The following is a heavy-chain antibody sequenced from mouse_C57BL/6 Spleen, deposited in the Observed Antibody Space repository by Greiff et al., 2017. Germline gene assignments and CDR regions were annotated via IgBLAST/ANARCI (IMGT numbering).Heavy chain of an antibody. CDR1: GFTFTDYY. V-gene: IGHV7-3*01. Sequence: EVKLMESGGGLVQPGGSLSLSCAASGFTFTDYYMSWVRQPPGKALEWLGFIRNKANGYTTEYSASVKGRFTISRDNSQSILYLQMNALRAEDSATYYCARYIPPITTGVAGHAMDYWGQGTSVTVSS. CDR2: IRNKANGYTT. D-gene: IGHD1-1*01. J-gene: IGHJ4*01. CDR3: ARYIPPITTGVAGHAMDY.